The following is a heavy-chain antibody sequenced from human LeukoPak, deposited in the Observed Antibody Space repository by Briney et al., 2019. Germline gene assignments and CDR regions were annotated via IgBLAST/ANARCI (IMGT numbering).Heavy chain of an antibody. Sequence: GASVKVSCKASGYTFTTYGISWVRQAPGQGLEWMGWISTYNGNPTYVQNLQGRVTMTTDTSTSTAYMELRSLRSDDTAVYYCARDSGQIEETLDYWGQGTLVTVSS. V-gene: IGHV1-18*01. CDR3: ARDSGQIEETLDY. D-gene: IGHD3-10*01. CDR1: GYTFTTYG. J-gene: IGHJ4*02. CDR2: ISTYNGNP.